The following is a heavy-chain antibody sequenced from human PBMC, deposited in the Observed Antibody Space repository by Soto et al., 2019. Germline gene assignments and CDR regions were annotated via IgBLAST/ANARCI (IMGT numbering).Heavy chain of an antibody. V-gene: IGHV4-4*07. Sequence: SETLSLTCTVSDDFISSYYWNWIRQPAGKGLEWLGRVSTSGATNYNPSLKSRVTMSVDTSKNQFSLKLSSVTAADTAVYYCARVPLIGYYYYGMDVWGGRQQPIDSWGQGTLVT. D-gene: IGHD1-26*01. CDR3: ARVPLIGYYYYGMDVWGGRQQPIDS. CDR2: VSTSGAT. CDR1: DDFISSYY. J-gene: IGHJ4*02.